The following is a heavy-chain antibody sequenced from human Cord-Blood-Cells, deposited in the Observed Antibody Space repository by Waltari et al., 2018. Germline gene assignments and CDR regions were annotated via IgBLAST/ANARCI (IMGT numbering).Heavy chain of an antibody. D-gene: IGHD2-2*01. CDR1: GGSFSGYY. CDR2: INHSGST. CDR3: ARGLEGSGTSYFDY. J-gene: IGHJ4*02. Sequence: QVQLQPWGAGLLKPSETLSLTCAVYGGSFSGYYWGWFRQPPGKGLEWIGEINHSGSTNYNPSLKSRVTISVDTSKNQFSLKLSSVTAADTAVYYCARGLEGSGTSYFDYWGQGTLVTVSS. V-gene: IGHV4-34*01.